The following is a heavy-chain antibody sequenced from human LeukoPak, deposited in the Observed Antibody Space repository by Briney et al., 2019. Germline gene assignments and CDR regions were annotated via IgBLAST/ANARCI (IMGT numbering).Heavy chain of an antibody. Sequence: ASVKVSCKASGGTFSSYAISWVRQAPGQGLEWMGGIIPIFGTANYAQKFQGRVTITADESTSTAYMELSSLRSDDTAVYYCARDIRSLEWSILSYRDYGMDVWGQGTTVAVSS. CDR2: IIPIFGTA. V-gene: IGHV1-69*13. D-gene: IGHD3-3*01. J-gene: IGHJ6*02. CDR3: ARDIRSLEWSILSYRDYGMDV. CDR1: GGTFSSYA.